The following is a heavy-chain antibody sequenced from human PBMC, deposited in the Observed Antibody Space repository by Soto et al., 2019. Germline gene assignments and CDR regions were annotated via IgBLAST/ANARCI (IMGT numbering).Heavy chain of an antibody. CDR2: MNPNNGNT. V-gene: IGHV1-8*01. CDR3: ARESQWLIDY. CDR1: GYTFTSYD. D-gene: IGHD6-19*01. Sequence: ASVKVSCKASGYTFTSYDINWVRQATGQGLEWMGWMNPNNGNTGYAQKFQGRVTMTRNTSISTAYMELSSLRSEDTAGYYCARESQWLIDYWGQGTLVTVSS. J-gene: IGHJ4*02.